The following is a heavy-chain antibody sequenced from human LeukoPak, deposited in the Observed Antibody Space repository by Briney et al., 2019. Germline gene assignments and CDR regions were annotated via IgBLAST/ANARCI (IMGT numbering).Heavy chain of an antibody. D-gene: IGHD2-8*01. CDR1: GYTFTAYY. V-gene: IGHV1-2*02. CDR3: ARGLKTDGVY. J-gene: IGHJ4*02. Sequence: ASVKVSCKASGYTFTAYYIHWVRQAPGQGLEWMGWINPNNDGTRYIQKFQGRVTITRDTSISTAYMELSSLTSDDTAVYYCARGLKTDGVYWGQGTLVTVSS. CDR2: INPNNDGT.